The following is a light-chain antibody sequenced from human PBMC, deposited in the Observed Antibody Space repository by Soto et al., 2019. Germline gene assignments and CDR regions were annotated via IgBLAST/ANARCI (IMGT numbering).Light chain of an antibody. CDR2: DAS. V-gene: IGKV3-20*01. Sequence: EIVLTQSPATLSLSPGERATLSCRASQSISNNLAWYQQKRGQPPRLLIYDASSRATGIPARFSGRGSGTDFTLTISRLEPEDFAVYYCQQYGSPLWTFGQGTKVEI. J-gene: IGKJ1*01. CDR3: QQYGSPLWT. CDR1: QSISNN.